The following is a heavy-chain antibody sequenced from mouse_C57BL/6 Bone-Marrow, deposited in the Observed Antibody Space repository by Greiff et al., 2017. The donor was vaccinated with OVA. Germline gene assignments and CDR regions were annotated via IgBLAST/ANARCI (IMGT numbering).Heavy chain of an antibody. CDR1: GYTFTSYW. V-gene: IGHV1-52*01. Sequence: VQLQQPGAELVRPGSSVKLSCKASGYTFTSYWMHWVKQRPIQGLEWIGNIDPSDSETHYNQKFKDKATLTVDKSSSTAYMQLSSLTSEDSAVYYCARGGNCVGYAMDYWGQGTSVTVAS. CDR3: ARGGNCVGYAMDY. J-gene: IGHJ4*01. D-gene: IGHD2-1*01. CDR2: IDPSDSET.